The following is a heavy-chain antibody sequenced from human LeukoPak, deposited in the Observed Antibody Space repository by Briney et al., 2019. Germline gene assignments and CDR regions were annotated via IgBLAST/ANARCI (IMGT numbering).Heavy chain of an antibody. CDR1: GFTFGSYG. V-gene: IGHV3-33*01. CDR2: IWYDGSNK. Sequence: GGSLRLSCAASGFTFGSYGMHWVRQAPGKGLEWVAVIWYDGSNKYYADSVKGRFTISRDNSKNTLYLQMNSLRAEDTAVYYCASGYSSSLLRRYGMDVWGQGTTVTVSS. J-gene: IGHJ6*02. D-gene: IGHD6-13*01. CDR3: ASGYSSSLLRRYGMDV.